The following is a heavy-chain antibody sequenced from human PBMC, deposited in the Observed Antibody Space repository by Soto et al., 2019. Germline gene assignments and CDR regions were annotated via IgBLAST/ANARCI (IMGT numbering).Heavy chain of an antibody. V-gene: IGHV3-74*03. J-gene: IGHJ4*02. D-gene: IGHD3-16*01. CDR3: AREVGRGSGSYYLDY. Sequence: PGGSLRLYCAASGFTFSRYWMHWVRQAPGKGLLWVSRINGDGTDTTYADSVKGRFTISRDNAKNTVYLQMNGLRAEDTAVYYCAREVGRGSGSYYLDYWGQETLVTVSS. CDR1: GFTFSRYW. CDR2: INGDGTDT.